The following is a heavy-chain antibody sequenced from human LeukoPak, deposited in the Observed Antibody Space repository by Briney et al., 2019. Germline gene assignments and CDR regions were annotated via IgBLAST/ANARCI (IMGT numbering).Heavy chain of an antibody. Sequence: SSETLSLTCTVSGGSISSYYWSWIRQPPGKGLEWIGYTYYSGSTNYNPSLKSRVTISVDTSKNQFSLKLSSVTAADTAVYYCARLRTDPDCSGGSCYPRYYFDYWGQGTLVTVSS. J-gene: IGHJ4*02. CDR1: GGSISSYY. CDR2: TYYSGST. CDR3: ARLRTDPDCSGGSCYPRYYFDY. D-gene: IGHD2-15*01. V-gene: IGHV4-59*08.